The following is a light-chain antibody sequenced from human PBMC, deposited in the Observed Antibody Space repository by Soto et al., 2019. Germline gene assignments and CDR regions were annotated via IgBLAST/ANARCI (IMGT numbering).Light chain of an antibody. CDR1: QSVSRSY. V-gene: IGKV3-20*01. Sequence: EIVLTQSPGTLSLSPGERATLSCRASQSVSRSYLAWYQQKPGQAPRLLIYGASSRATGIPDRFSGSGSGTDFTLTISRLEPEDHAVYYCQQYGSSPYTFGQGTKLEIK. J-gene: IGKJ2*01. CDR2: GAS. CDR3: QQYGSSPYT.